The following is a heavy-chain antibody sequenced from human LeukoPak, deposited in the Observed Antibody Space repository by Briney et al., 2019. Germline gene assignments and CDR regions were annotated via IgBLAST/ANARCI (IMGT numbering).Heavy chain of an antibody. V-gene: IGHV4-30-2*01. CDR1: GGSISSGGYS. Sequence: SETLSLTYAVSGGSISSGGYSWSWIRQPPGKGLEWIGYIYHSGSTYYNPSLKSRVTISVDRSKNQFSLKLSSVTAADTAVYYCARARDYVVNWFDPWGQGTLVTVSS. J-gene: IGHJ5*02. CDR2: IYHSGST. CDR3: ARARDYVVNWFDP. D-gene: IGHD3-16*01.